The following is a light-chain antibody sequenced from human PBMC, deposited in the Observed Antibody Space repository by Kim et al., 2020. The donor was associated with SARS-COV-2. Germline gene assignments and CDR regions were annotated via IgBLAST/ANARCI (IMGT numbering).Light chain of an antibody. V-gene: IGKV3-15*01. Sequence: EIVMTQSPATLSVSPGERVTLSCRASQSVSSKLTWYQQKPGQALRLLIHDASTRATAIPARFSGSGSGTEFTLTISSLQSEDFAVYYCQQYNDWPPTFGQGTRLEIK. CDR2: DAS. J-gene: IGKJ5*01. CDR3: QQYNDWPPT. CDR1: QSVSSK.